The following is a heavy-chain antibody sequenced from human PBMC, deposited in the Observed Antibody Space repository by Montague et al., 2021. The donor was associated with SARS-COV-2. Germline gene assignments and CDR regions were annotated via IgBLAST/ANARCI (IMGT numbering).Heavy chain of an antibody. Sequence: SETLSLTCTVSGGSISSYYWSWIRQPPGEGLEWIGYIYYSGSTNYNPSLKSRVTISVDTSKNQFSLKLSSVTAADTAVYYCARWGLYGGNPGDGAFDIWGQGTMVTVSS. D-gene: IGHD4-23*01. V-gene: IGHV4-59*01. J-gene: IGHJ3*02. CDR2: IYYSGST. CDR3: ARWGLYGGNPGDGAFDI. CDR1: GGSISSYY.